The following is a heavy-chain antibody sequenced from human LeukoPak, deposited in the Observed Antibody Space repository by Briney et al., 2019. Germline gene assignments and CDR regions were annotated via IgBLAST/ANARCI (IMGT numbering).Heavy chain of an antibody. CDR3: ARVSYYYDSSGPYNWFDP. CDR2: INHSGST. J-gene: IGHJ5*02. D-gene: IGHD3-22*01. V-gene: IGHV4-34*01. Sequence: SETLSLTCAVYGGSFGGYYWSWIRQPPGKGLEWIGEINHSGSTNYNPSLKSRVTISVDTSKNQFSLKLSSVTAADTAVYYCARVSYYYDSSGPYNWFDPWGQGTLVTVSS. CDR1: GGSFGGYY.